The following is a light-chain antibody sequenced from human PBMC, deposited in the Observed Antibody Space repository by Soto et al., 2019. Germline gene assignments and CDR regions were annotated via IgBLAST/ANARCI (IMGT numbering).Light chain of an antibody. V-gene: IGLV2-14*01. Sequence: QSALTQPASVSGSPGQSITISCTGTSSDVGGYNYVSWYQKHPGKAPKLMIYDVSNRPSGVSNRFSGSKSGNTASLTISGIQAEDEADYYCSSYTSSSTLMVFGGGTKLTVL. CDR2: DVS. CDR1: SSDVGGYNY. CDR3: SSYTSSSTLMV. J-gene: IGLJ2*01.